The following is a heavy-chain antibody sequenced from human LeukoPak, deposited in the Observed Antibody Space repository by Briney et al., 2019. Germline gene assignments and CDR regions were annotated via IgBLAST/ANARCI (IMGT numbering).Heavy chain of an antibody. Sequence: GRSLRLFCAASGLAFNTYDMLWVRQAPGQGLEWVILIWHDGSHKFYSISVRGPFTISRDNSKNTVSLQRNNLRPEDTAVYYCAREIFGSGSYPYSWGQGTLGTVSS. D-gene: IGHD3-10*01. CDR3: AREIFGSGSYPYS. V-gene: IGHV3-33*01. CDR1: GLAFNTYD. CDR2: IWHDGSHK. J-gene: IGHJ4*02.